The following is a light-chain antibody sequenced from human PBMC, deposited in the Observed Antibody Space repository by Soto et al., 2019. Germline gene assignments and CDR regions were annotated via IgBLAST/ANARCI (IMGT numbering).Light chain of an antibody. CDR3: SSYAGTNNYV. CDR2: EVS. J-gene: IGLJ1*01. CDR1: SSDIGGYNY. Sequence: QSALTQPPSASGSPGQSVTISCTETSSDIGGYNYVSWYQQHPGKAPKLIIYEVSKRPSGVPDRFSGSKSGNTASLTVSGLQGEDEADYYCSSYAGTNNYVFGTGTKLTVL. V-gene: IGLV2-8*01.